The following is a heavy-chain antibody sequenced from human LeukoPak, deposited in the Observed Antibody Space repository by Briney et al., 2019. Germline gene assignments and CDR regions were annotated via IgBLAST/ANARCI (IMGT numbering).Heavy chain of an antibody. D-gene: IGHD6-13*01. V-gene: IGHV3-66*02. CDR3: ARGLRGSTTWGAIDI. Sequence: PGGSLRLSCAASGFTVSSSYVNWVRQAPGKGLEWVSVIYSGGSAYYADSVKGRFTTSRDNSKNTLDLQMNSLRTEDTAVYYCARGLRGSTTWGAIDIWGQGTMVTVSS. CDR1: GFTVSSSY. J-gene: IGHJ3*02. CDR2: IYSGGSA.